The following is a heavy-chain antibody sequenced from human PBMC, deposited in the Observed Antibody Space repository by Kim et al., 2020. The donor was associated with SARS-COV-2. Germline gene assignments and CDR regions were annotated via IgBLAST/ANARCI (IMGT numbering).Heavy chain of an antibody. D-gene: IGHD3-3*01. CDR3: ARVGPRITIFGVAGALDY. V-gene: IGHV4-34*01. CDR1: GGSFSGYY. CDR2: INHSGST. J-gene: IGHJ4*02. Sequence: SETLSLTCAVYGGSFSGYYWSWIRQPPGKGLEWIGEINHSGSTNYNPSLKSRVTISVDTSKNQFSLKLSSVTAADTAVYYCARVGPRITIFGVAGALDYWGQGTLVTVSS.